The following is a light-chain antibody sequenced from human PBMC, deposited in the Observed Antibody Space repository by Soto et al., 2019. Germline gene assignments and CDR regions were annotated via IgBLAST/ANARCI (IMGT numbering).Light chain of an antibody. CDR1: SSDVGGYNY. V-gene: IGLV2-14*01. CDR2: AVT. CDR3: SSYTSSSTL. Sequence: QSALTQPASVSESPGQSITISCTGTSSDVGGYNYVSWYQQHPDKAPKLMIYAVTDRPSGVSSRFSGSKSGNTASLTISGLQAEDEADYYCSSYTSSSTLFGTGTKLTVL. J-gene: IGLJ1*01.